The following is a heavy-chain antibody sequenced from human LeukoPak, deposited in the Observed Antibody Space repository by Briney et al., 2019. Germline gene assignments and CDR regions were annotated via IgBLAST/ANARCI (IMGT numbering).Heavy chain of an antibody. J-gene: IGHJ4*02. Sequence: ASVKVSCKASGYTFTSYDMHWVRQAPGQRLEWMGWINAGNGNTKYSQKFQGRVTITRDTSASTAYMELSSLRSEDTAVYYCARDWDPMWFGELFPYWGQGTLVTVSS. CDR2: INAGNGNT. CDR3: ARDWDPMWFGELFPY. D-gene: IGHD3-10*01. CDR1: GYTFTSYD. V-gene: IGHV1-3*01.